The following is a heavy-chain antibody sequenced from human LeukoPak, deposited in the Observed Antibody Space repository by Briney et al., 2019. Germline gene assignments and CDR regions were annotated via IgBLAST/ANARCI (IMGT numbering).Heavy chain of an antibody. CDR2: INPNSGGT. D-gene: IGHD3-10*01. V-gene: IGHV1-2*02. Sequence: ASVKVSCKASGYTFTGYYMHWVRQAPGQGLEWMGWINPNSGGTNYAQKFQGRVTMTRDTSISTAYMELSRLRSDDTAVYYCAMTSMVRGVIAYYFDYCGQGTLVTVSS. CDR1: GYTFTGYY. J-gene: IGHJ4*02. CDR3: AMTSMVRGVIAYYFDY.